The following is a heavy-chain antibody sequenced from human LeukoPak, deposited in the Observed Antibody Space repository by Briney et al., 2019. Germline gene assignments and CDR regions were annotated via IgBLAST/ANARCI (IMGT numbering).Heavy chain of an antibody. CDR1: GFTFSTYG. Sequence: PGGSLRLSCAAAGFTFSTYGIHWVRQAPGMGLEWVAFIRYDGSNKYYADSVEGRFTISRDNFMNTVYLQMNSLRREDTAVYYWAKEGYSSGWYEDYWGQGTLVTVSS. CDR3: AKEGYSSGWYEDY. J-gene: IGHJ4*02. CDR2: IRYDGSNK. D-gene: IGHD6-19*01. V-gene: IGHV3-30*02.